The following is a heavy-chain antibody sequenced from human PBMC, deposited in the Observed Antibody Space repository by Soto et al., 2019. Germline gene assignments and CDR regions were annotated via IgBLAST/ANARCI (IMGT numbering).Heavy chain of an antibody. CDR3: GKVFFTYSHYSYCMDV. J-gene: IGHJ6*04. Sequence: YSVQVSCKASVSTFSSYAIRWVRPAPGQGLEWMGGIIPIFGTANYAQKFQGRVTITADKSTSTAYMELSSLRSEDTAVYYCGKVFFTYSHYSYCMDVPG. V-gene: IGHV1-69*06. D-gene: IGHD3-3*01. CDR2: IIPIFGTA. CDR1: VSTFSSYA.